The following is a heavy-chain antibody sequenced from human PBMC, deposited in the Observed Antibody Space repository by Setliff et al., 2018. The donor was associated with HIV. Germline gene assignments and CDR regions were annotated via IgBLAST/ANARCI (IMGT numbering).Heavy chain of an antibody. Sequence: SETLSLTCTVSGGSITGYFWNWSRVRQPPGKGLEWIGYIFYSGTTNYSPSLNSRATISVDTSKNSFSLRLSSVTAADTAVYYCARVNALIRAPFDYWGQGALVTVSS. CDR1: GGSITGYF. V-gene: IGHV4-59*01. J-gene: IGHJ4*02. CDR3: ARVNALIRAPFDY. CDR2: IFYSGTT.